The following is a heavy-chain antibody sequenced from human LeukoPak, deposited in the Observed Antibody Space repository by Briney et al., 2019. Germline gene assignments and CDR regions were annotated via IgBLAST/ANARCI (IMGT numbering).Heavy chain of an antibody. V-gene: IGHV1-69*01. CDR2: IIPIFGTT. D-gene: IGHD2-21*02. Sequence: SSVTVSFKASGGTFSSYAISWVRQAPGQGLEWMGGIIPIFGTTNYAQKFQGRVTITADESTRTAYMELSSLRSEDTAVYYCARENCGGDCYLDYWGQGTLVTVSS. CDR3: ARENCGGDCYLDY. CDR1: GGTFSSYA. J-gene: IGHJ4*02.